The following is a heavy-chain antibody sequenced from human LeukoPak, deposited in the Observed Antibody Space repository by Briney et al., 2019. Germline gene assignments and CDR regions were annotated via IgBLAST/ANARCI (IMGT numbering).Heavy chain of an antibody. CDR2: IYHSGST. D-gene: IGHD6-6*01. Sequence: PGALSPTCAVPGGSITSSNWGSWVRQPPGKGLEWIGEIYHSGSTNYNPSLKSRVTISVDTSKNQFSLKLSSVTAADTAVYYCAREYSTSQAFDLWGQGTMVIVSS. CDR3: AREYSTSQAFDL. CDR1: GGSITSSNW. J-gene: IGHJ3*01. V-gene: IGHV4-4*03.